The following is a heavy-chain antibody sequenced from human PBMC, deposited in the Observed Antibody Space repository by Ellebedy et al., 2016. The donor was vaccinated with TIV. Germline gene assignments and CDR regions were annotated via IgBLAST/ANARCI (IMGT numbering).Heavy chain of an antibody. V-gene: IGHV3-30*03. CDR1: GFIFSSYG. D-gene: IGHD1-1*01. J-gene: IGHJ4*02. CDR2: ISYEVHNK. Sequence: GGSLRLXCAGSGFIFSSYGFVWVRQAPGKGLEWVAAISYEVHNKDYADSVKGRFTISRDNSRNTLYLEMNKVTTEDTAVCYCVRDHLGHASATTDYWGQGTRVTVS. CDR3: VRDHLGHASATTDY.